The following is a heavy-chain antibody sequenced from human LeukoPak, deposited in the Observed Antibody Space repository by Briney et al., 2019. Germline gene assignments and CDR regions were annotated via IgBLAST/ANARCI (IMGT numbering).Heavy chain of an antibody. D-gene: IGHD3-3*01. CDR2: IKQDGSEK. CDR3: ARAEWSNWYLDL. J-gene: IGHJ2*01. CDR1: GFTFSTYW. Sequence: GGSLRLSCAASGFTFSTYWMNWVRQAPGKGLEWVANIKQDGSEKYYVDCVKGRFTLSRDSAKNSLYLQMNSLRAEDPAVYCCARAEWSNWYLDLWGRGTLVTVSS. V-gene: IGHV3-7*03.